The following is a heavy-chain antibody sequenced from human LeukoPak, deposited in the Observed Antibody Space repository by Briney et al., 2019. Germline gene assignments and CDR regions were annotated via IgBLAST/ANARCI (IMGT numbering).Heavy chain of an antibody. V-gene: IGHV4-39*07. CDR1: GGSIRSSDDY. Sequence: PSETLSLTCSVSGGSIRSSDDYWGFVRQTPGKGLEWIGSIYHSGSTYYNPSLKSQVTISVDTSKNQFSLKLTSVTAADTAVYYCARGYSSSWYLNWFDPWGQGTLVTVSS. CDR2: IYHSGST. D-gene: IGHD6-13*01. J-gene: IGHJ5*02. CDR3: ARGYSSSWYLNWFDP.